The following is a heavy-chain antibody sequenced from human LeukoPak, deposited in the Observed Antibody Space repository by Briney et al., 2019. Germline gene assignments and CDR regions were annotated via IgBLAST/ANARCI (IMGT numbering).Heavy chain of an antibody. CDR3: AGRAMVRGVIRSY. D-gene: IGHD3-10*01. CDR1: GGSISSGGYY. J-gene: IGHJ4*02. V-gene: IGHV4-39*07. Sequence: SETLSLTCTVSGGSISSGGYYWSWIRQPPGKGLEWIGEINHSGSTNYNPSLKSRVTISVDTSKNQFSLKLSSVTAADTAVYYCAGRAMVRGVIRSYWGQGTLVTVSS. CDR2: INHSGST.